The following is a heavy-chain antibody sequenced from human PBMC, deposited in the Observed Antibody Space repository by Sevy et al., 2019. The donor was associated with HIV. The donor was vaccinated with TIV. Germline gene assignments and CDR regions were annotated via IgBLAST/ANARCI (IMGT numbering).Heavy chain of an antibody. CDR2: ISGSGTRT. V-gene: IGHV3-23*01. CDR3: GKGGGGHYDPDEIAYYFYYYNMDV. D-gene: IGHD3-22*01. CDR1: GFSFDSYG. J-gene: IGHJ6*03. Sequence: GGSLRLSCAVSGFSFDSYGMTWVRQAPGKGLEWVSAISGSGTRTYYADSVKGRFIISRDNSKNTLDLQMNSLRAEDTSSYYCGKGGGGHYDPDEIAYYFYYYNMDVWGKGTTVTVSS.